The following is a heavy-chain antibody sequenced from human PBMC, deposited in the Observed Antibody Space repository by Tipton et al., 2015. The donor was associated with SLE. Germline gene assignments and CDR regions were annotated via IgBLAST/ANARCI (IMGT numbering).Heavy chain of an antibody. CDR2: IYHSGST. D-gene: IGHD4-17*01. CDR3: ARLDGDFDY. CDR1: AYSISKAYY. V-gene: IGHV4-38-2*02. Sequence: GLVKPSETLSLTCSVSAYSISKAYYWGWIRQSPGKGLEWIGSIYHSGSTYYNPSLKSRATISVDTSKNQFSLKLSSLTAADTAVYYCARLDGDFDYWGQGTLVTVSS. J-gene: IGHJ4*02.